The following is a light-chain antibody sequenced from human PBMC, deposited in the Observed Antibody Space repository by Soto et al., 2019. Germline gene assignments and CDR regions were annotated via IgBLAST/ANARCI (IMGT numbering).Light chain of an antibody. CDR1: QVVLYSSNNKNY. CDR3: QQYYSSIN. V-gene: IGKV4-1*01. Sequence: TMMTHSPASLAVSLGERATINRKSSQVVLYSSNNKNYLAWYEQKPGQPRKLLIYWASTRESGVPDRLSGSGSGTDFNLTISSLQAEDVAVYYCQQYYSSINIGERTRL. J-gene: IGKJ5*01. CDR2: WAS.